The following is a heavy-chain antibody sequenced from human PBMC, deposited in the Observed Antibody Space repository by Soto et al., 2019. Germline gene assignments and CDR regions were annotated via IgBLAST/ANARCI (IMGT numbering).Heavy chain of an antibody. V-gene: IGHV5-10-1*01. J-gene: IGHJ3*02. D-gene: IGHD2-2*01. Sequence: PGESLKISCKGSGYSFTSYWISCVRQMPGKGLEWMGMIDPSDSYTNYSPSFQGHVTISADKSISTAYLQWSSLKASDTAMYYCARLPIVVVPAAIEDAFDIWGQGTMVTVSS. CDR3: ARLPIVVVPAAIEDAFDI. CDR1: GYSFTSYW. CDR2: IDPSDSYT.